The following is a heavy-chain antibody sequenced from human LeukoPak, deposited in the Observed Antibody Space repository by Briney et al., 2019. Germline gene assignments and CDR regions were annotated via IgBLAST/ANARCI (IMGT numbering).Heavy chain of an antibody. J-gene: IGHJ3*02. CDR3: AKPILMGAFDI. CDR1: GFTFSDYY. Sequence: GGSLRLSCAASGFTFSDYYMSWIRQAPGKGLEWVSYISSSGSTIYYADSVKGRFTISRDNAKNSLYLQMNSLRAEDTAVYYCAKPILMGAFDIWGQGTMVTVSS. CDR2: ISSSGSTI. V-gene: IGHV3-11*01. D-gene: IGHD1-26*01.